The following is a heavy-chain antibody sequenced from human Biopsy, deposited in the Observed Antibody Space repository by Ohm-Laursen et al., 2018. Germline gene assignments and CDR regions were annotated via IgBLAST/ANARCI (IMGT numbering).Heavy chain of an antibody. CDR1: GDSFNGYY. D-gene: IGHD3-22*01. Sequence: SGTLSLTCAVSGDSFNGYYWSWIRQTPGKGLEWIGEINHSGRTNYNPSLKSRVTISVDTSKNQFSLKVRSVTAADTAVYYCVRGVDYYDPYHYYALDVWGQGTTVTVSS. J-gene: IGHJ6*02. CDR3: VRGVDYYDPYHYYALDV. V-gene: IGHV4-34*01. CDR2: INHSGRT.